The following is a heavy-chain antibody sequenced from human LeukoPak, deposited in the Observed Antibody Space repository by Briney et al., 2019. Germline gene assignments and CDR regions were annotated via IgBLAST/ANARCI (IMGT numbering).Heavy chain of an antibody. V-gene: IGHV3-23*01. CDR1: GLTFSSYS. CDR3: TEVYDDILTGNYYYYHMDV. CDR2: IGGSGGST. D-gene: IGHD3-9*01. J-gene: IGHJ6*03. Sequence: AGGSLRLSCAASGLTFSSYSMNWVRQAPGKGLEWVSAIGGSGGSTYYADSVKGRFTISRDNSKNTLYLQMNSLRAEDTAVYYCTEVYDDILTGNYYYYHMDVWGKGTTVTVSS.